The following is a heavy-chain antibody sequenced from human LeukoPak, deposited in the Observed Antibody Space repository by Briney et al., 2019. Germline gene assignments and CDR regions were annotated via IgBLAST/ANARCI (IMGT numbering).Heavy chain of an antibody. V-gene: IGHV3-23*01. J-gene: IGHJ4*02. D-gene: IGHD2-15*01. CDR2: ISGSGGST. Sequence: GGSLRLSCAASGFTFSSYAMTWVRQAPGKGLEWVSVISGSGGSTYYTDSVKGRFTLSRDNSKNTLYLQMSSLRDKDTAVYYWAKSIGGVVVVAADYWGQGTQVTVSS. CDR3: AKSIGGVVVVAADY. CDR1: GFTFSSYA.